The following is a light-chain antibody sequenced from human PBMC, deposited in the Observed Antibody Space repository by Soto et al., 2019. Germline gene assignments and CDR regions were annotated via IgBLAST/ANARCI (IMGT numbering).Light chain of an antibody. CDR1: QSVSNN. CDR2: GAS. J-gene: IGKJ1*01. CDR3: QQYNNWCT. Sequence: EIVMTQSPATLSVSPGERATLSCRASQSVSNNLAWYQKKPGQAPRLLIYGASTRATGIPARFSGGGSGTEFTLISSSMPYEDFAFYYCQQYNNWCTFGQGTRVEIK. V-gene: IGKV3-15*01.